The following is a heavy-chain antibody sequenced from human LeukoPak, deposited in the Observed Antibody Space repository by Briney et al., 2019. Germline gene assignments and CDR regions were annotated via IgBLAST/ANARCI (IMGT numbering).Heavy chain of an antibody. CDR2: IWSDGINE. J-gene: IGHJ4*02. CDR1: GFTFSNYG. D-gene: IGHD5-18*01. Sequence: PGGSLRLSCAASGFTFSNYGMHWVRQASGKGLEWVAVIWSDGINEYYADSVKGRFTISRDNSKNTLYLQMNSLRAEDTAVYYCARGLGGGHSYVDYWGQGTLVTVSS. V-gene: IGHV3-33*01. CDR3: ARGLGGGHSYVDY.